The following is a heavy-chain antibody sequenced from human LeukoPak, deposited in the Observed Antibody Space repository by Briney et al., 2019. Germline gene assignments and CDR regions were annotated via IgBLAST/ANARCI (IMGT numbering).Heavy chain of an antibody. CDR2: MYYSGST. J-gene: IGHJ4*02. CDR1: GGSLSSFY. V-gene: IGHV4-59*08. Sequence: SETLSLTCTVSGGSLSSFYWSWIRQPPGKGLEWIGYMYYSGSTDYNTSVKSRVTISVDTSKSQFSLKLSSVTAADTAVYYCARHLGSDYGDFYFDYWGQGTLVTVSS. D-gene: IGHD4-17*01. CDR3: ARHLGSDYGDFYFDY.